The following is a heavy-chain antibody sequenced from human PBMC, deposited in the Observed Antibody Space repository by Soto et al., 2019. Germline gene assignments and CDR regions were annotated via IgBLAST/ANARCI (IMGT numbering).Heavy chain of an antibody. CDR2: VHPDSGGT. CDR3: AKELQRGMDV. J-gene: IGHJ6*02. D-gene: IGHD4-4*01. V-gene: IGHV1-2*02. Sequence: ASVGIYCQTPRCTFVDSHMRFVRHAPGPGLDWLGWVHPDSGGTNYAQSFEGRVTMTRDTSINTAYMELSRLTSDDTAVYYCAKELQRGMDVWGQGTTVTVSS. CDR1: RCTFVDSH.